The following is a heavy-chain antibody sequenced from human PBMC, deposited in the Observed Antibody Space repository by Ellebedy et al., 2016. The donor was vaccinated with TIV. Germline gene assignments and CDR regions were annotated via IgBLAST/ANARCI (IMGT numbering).Heavy chain of an antibody. CDR1: GYTFTSYD. CDR3: VVVVAATPVAYYYYGMDV. CDR2: MNPNSGNT. Sequence: ASVKVSXXASGYTFTSYDINWVRQATGQGLEWMGWMNPNSGNTGYAQKFQGRVTMTRNTSISTAYMELSSLRSEDTAVYYCVVVVAATPVAYYYYGMDVWGQGTTVTVSS. J-gene: IGHJ6*02. V-gene: IGHV1-8*01. D-gene: IGHD2-15*01.